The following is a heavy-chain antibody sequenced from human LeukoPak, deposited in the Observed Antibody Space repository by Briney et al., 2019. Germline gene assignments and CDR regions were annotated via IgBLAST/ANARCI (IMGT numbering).Heavy chain of an antibody. V-gene: IGHV3-30*01. CDR3: ARGVVITNEYFDY. D-gene: IGHD3-22*01. Sequence: GGSLRLSCAASGFTFGSYAMHWVRQAPGKGLEWVAVISYDGSNKYYADSVKGRFTISRDNSKNTLYLQMNSLRAEDTAVYYCARGVVITNEYFDYWGQGTLVTVSS. CDR2: ISYDGSNK. CDR1: GFTFGSYA. J-gene: IGHJ4*02.